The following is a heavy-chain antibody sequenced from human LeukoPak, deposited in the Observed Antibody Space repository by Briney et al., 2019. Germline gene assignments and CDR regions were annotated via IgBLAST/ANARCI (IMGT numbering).Heavy chain of an antibody. J-gene: IGHJ4*02. CDR3: AKEGYSSTWNADFDF. CDR2: ISGSGGTI. CDR1: GFTFDYYG. D-gene: IGHD6-13*01. V-gene: IGHV3-23*01. Sequence: PGGSLRLSCAASGFTFDYYGMTWVRQAPGKGLEWVSAISGSGGTIYNADSVKGRFTISRDNSKNTLYLQMNSLRAENTAVYYCAKEGYSSTWNADFDFWGQGTLVTVSS.